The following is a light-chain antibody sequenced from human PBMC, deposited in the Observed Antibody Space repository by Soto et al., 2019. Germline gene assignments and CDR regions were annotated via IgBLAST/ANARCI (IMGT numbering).Light chain of an antibody. CDR3: QQHNGWPLT. CDR2: GVS. CDR1: QTVNNY. J-gene: IGKJ4*01. Sequence: EIVMTQSPATLSVFPGERATLSCRASQTVNNYLAWYQQKPGQAPRLLIYGVSTRATGIPARFSGSGSGTEFTLAINRLQPEDSAVYYCQQHNGWPLTFGAGTKVEIK. V-gene: IGKV3-15*01.